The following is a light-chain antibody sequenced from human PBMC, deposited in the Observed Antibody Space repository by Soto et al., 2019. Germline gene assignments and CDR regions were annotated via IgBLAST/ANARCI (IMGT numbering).Light chain of an antibody. V-gene: IGKV3-15*01. Sequence: EIVKTKYPATLSVSPGERGTLSCRASQSVSSNLAWYQQKPGQAPRLLIYGASTRATGIPARFIGSGSGTEFTLTISSLQSEDFAVYYCQHYNNWPPWTFGQGTKVEIK. J-gene: IGKJ1*01. CDR1: QSVSSN. CDR2: GAS. CDR3: QHYNNWPPWT.